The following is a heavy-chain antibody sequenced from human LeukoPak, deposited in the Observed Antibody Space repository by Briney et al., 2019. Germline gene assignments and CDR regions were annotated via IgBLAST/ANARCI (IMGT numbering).Heavy chain of an antibody. CDR3: AREGIGRGWNRNYYYYYYMDV. Sequence: KSGGSLRLSCAASGFTFSSYSMNWVRQAPGKGLEWVSCISSSSSYIHYADSVKGRFTISRDNAKSSLYLQMNSLRAEDTAVYYCAREGIGRGWNRNYYYYYYMDVWGKGTTVTVSS. CDR1: GFTFSSYS. J-gene: IGHJ6*03. V-gene: IGHV3-21*01. CDR2: ISSSSSYI. D-gene: IGHD1-1*01.